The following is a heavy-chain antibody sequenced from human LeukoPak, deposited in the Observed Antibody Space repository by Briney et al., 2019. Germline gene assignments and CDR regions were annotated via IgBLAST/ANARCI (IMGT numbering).Heavy chain of an antibody. CDR1: GGTFSSYA. D-gene: IGHD2-2*01. CDR3: ARGGVVPAAIDY. V-gene: IGHV1-69*04. CDR2: IIPILGIA. Sequence: SVKVSCKASGGTFSSYAISWVRQAPGQGLAWMGRIIPILGIANYAQKFQGRVMITADKSTSTAYMELSSLRSEDTAVYYCARGGVVPAAIDYWGQGTLVTVSS. J-gene: IGHJ4*02.